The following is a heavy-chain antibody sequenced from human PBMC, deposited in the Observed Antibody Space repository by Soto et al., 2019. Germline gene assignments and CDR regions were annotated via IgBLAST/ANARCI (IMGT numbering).Heavy chain of an antibody. CDR2: IYHSGST. Sequence: SETLSLTCAVSGGSISSGGYSWSWIRQPPGKGLEWIGYIYHSGSTYYNPTLKSRVTISVDRSKNQFSLKLSSVTAADTAVYYCARVGNSLFKYFDYWGQGTLVTVSS. J-gene: IGHJ4*02. V-gene: IGHV4-30-2*01. D-gene: IGHD1-26*01. CDR3: ARVGNSLFKYFDY. CDR1: GGSISSGGYS.